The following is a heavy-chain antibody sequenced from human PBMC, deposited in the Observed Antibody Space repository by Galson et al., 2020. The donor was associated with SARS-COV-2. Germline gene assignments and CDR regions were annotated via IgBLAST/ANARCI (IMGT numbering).Heavy chain of an antibody. J-gene: IGHJ6*02. D-gene: IGHD2-21*01. V-gene: IGHV3-30*18. CDR2: ISYDGSNK. Sequence: TGGSLRLSCAASGFTFSSYGMHWVRQAPGKGLEWVAVISYDGSNKYYAASVNGRFTISRDNSKNTLYLQMTSLRAEDTAVYYCAKDNSRRGYYYGVDVWGQGTTVTVSS. CDR1: GFTFSSYG. CDR3: AKDNSRRGYYYGVDV.